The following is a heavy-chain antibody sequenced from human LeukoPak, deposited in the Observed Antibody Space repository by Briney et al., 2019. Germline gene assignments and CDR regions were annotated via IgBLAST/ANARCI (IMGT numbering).Heavy chain of an antibody. CDR2: INPSGGST. Sequence: ASVKVSCKASGYTFTSYYMHWVQQAPGQGLEWMGIINPSGGSTSYAQKFQGRVTMTRDTSTSTVYMELSSLRSEDTAVYYCATPYYYDSSGYYCSDAFDIWGQGTMVTVSS. CDR1: GYTFTSYY. V-gene: IGHV1-46*01. D-gene: IGHD3-22*01. J-gene: IGHJ3*02. CDR3: ATPYYYDSSGYYCSDAFDI.